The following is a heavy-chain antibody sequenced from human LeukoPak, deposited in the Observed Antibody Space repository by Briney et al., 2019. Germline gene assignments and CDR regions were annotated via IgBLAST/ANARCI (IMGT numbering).Heavy chain of an antibody. V-gene: IGHV3-53*01. J-gene: IGHJ4*02. Sequence: GGSLRLSCAASGFTFSTYNMSWVRQAPGKGLEWVSFVYSATGTHYSDSVKGRFTISIDNSKNTLYLQMNSLRAEDTAVYYCASADREYYFDYWGQGTLVTVSS. CDR2: VYSATGT. D-gene: IGHD3-22*01. CDR1: GFTFSTYN. CDR3: ASADREYYFDY.